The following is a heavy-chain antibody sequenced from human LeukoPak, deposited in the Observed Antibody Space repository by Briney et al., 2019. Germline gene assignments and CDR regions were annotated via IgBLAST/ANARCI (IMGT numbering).Heavy chain of an antibody. V-gene: IGHV1-3*01. Sequence: ASAKDSCKASGYTFTSYAMHWVRQAPGQRLEWMGWINAGNGNTKYSQKFQGRVTITRDTSASTAYMELSSLRSEDTAVYYCAGDRVTMVRGIGNWFDPWGQGTLVTVSS. CDR3: AGDRVTMVRGIGNWFDP. D-gene: IGHD3-10*01. CDR1: GYTFTSYA. J-gene: IGHJ5*02. CDR2: INAGNGNT.